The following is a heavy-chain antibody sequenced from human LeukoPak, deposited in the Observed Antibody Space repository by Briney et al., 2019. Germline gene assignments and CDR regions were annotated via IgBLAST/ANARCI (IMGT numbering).Heavy chain of an antibody. CDR1: GGSISSGSYY. J-gene: IGHJ4*02. CDR2: IYTSGST. V-gene: IGHV4-61*02. D-gene: IGHD3-22*01. CDR3: ARSYYYDSSGYLSYFDY. Sequence: ASETLSLTCTVSGGSISSGSYYWSWIRQPAGKGLEWIGRIYTSGSTNYNPSLKSRVTISVDTSKNQFFLKLSSVTAADTAVYYCARSYYYDSSGYLSYFDYWGQGTLVTVSS.